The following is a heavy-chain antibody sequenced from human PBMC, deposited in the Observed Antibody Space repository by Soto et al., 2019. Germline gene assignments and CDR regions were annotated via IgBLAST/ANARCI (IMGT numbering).Heavy chain of an antibody. V-gene: IGHV1-3*01. Sequence: QVQLVQSGAELKKPGASVKISCETSGYRFSTSGIHWLRQAPGQSLEWMGWINAADGDTKYSQKFQGRVTLRRDTSASTAYLELSSLTSEDTSIYYCARDSQRVQIPSTGWFYHWGQGTVVTVSS. CDR3: ARDSQRVQIPSTGWFYH. J-gene: IGHJ5*02. CDR2: INAADGDT. D-gene: IGHD2-2*01. CDR1: GYRFSTSG.